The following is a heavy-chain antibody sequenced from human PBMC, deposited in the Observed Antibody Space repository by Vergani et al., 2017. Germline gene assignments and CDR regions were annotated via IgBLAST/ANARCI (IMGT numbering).Heavy chain of an antibody. CDR1: GYTFTSYY. D-gene: IGHD5-24*01. V-gene: IGHV1-46*01. CDR3: ARGDGYKDDDYYGMDV. CDR2: INPSGGST. J-gene: IGHJ6*02. Sequence: QVQLVQSGAEVKKPGALVKVSCKASGYTFTSYYMHWERQAPGQGLEWMGIINPSGGSTSYAQKFQGRVTMTRDTSTSTVYMELSSLRSEDTAVYYCARGDGYKDDDYYGMDVWGQGTTVTVSS.